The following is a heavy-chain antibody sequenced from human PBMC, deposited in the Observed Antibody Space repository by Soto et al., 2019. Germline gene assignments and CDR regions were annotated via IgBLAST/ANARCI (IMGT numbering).Heavy chain of an antibody. D-gene: IGHD1-26*01. V-gene: IGHV4-30-2*01. CDR3: ARRGTYYFDS. CDR1: GGSINNGGYS. CDR2: IYPSGRT. Sequence: QLQLQESGSGLVKPSQTLNLTCAVSGGSINNGGYSWSWIRQPPGKGLEWTGDIYPSGRTSYNPSLKSRVTISVDRSENRFFLNVTSVTAADTAVYYRARRGTYYFDSWGQGTLVTVSS. J-gene: IGHJ4*02.